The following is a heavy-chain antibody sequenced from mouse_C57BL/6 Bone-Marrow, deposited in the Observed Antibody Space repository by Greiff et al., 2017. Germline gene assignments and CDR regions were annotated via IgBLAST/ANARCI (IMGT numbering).Heavy chain of an antibody. CDR3: ARLIYYYGSSYGYFDV. CDR1: GYAFSSSW. D-gene: IGHD1-1*01. V-gene: IGHV1-82*01. J-gene: IGHJ1*03. CDR2: IYPGDGDT. Sequence: VQLQQSGPELVKPGASVKISCKASGYAFSSSWMNWVKQRPGKGLEWIGRIYPGDGDTNYNGKFKGKATLTADKSSSTAYMQLSSLTSEDSAVYFCARLIYYYGSSYGYFDVWGTGTTVTVSS.